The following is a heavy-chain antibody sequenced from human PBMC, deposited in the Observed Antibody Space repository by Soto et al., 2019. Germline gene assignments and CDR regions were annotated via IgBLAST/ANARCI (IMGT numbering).Heavy chain of an antibody. V-gene: IGHV4-34*01. D-gene: IGHD2-2*01. CDR1: GGYLIGSY. J-gene: IGHJ5*02. Sequence: SEPLSLSCGVYGGYLIGSYWSWIRQTPGKGLEWIGEINHTGGTNYSPSLKSRVTISIDTSNNQFSLKLSSVTAADTAIYYCARMRYQLPSSVVWFDPWGQGTLVTVSS. CDR2: INHTGGT. CDR3: ARMRYQLPSSVVWFDP.